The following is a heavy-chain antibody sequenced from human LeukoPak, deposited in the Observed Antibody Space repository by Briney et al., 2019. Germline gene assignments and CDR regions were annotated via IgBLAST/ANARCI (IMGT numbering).Heavy chain of an antibody. D-gene: IGHD4-17*01. V-gene: IGHV3-74*01. CDR2: INSNGRST. CDR3: ARGGYGASDRYMDA. CDR1: GFTFSSYW. Sequence: GGPLRLSCAASGFTFSSYWMYWVRQVPGKGLVWVSRINSNGRSTNYADSVKGRFTISRDNAKNTLYLQMNSLRAEDTAVYYCARGGYGASDRYMDAWGKGTTVTVSS. J-gene: IGHJ6*03.